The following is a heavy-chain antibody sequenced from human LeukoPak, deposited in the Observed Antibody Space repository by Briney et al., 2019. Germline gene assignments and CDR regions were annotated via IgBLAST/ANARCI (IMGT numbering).Heavy chain of an antibody. J-gene: IGHJ4*02. CDR1: GFSFSRYW. CDR3: ARDSFGLDY. Sequence: PGGSLRLSCTASGFSFSRYWMHWVRQAPGMWLVWVARINSDGSSTNYADSVKGRITVSRDNAKNTLYLQMNSLRAEDTAVYYCARDSFGLDYWGQGTLVTVSS. V-gene: IGHV3-74*01. D-gene: IGHD3-16*01. CDR2: INSDGSST.